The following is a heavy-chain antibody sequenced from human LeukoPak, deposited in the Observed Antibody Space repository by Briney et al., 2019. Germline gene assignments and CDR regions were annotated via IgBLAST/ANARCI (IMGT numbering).Heavy chain of an antibody. CDR2: NYPGDSDT. J-gene: IGHJ4*02. D-gene: IGHD6-19*01. CDR1: GYSFTSYW. V-gene: IGHV5-51*01. Sequence: GESLKISCKGSGYSFTSYWIGWGRQMPGKGVEWMGINYPGDSDTRYSPSFQGQVTISTDKSISTAYLQLSSLKASDTAMYYCARLTVGGQWPAFDYWGQGTLVTVSS. CDR3: ARLTVGGQWPAFDY.